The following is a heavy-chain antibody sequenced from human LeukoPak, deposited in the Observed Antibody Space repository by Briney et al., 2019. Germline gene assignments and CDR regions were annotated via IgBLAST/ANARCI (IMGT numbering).Heavy chain of an antibody. D-gene: IGHD6-19*01. V-gene: IGHV1-69*13. CDR1: GGTFSSYA. CDR3: ARNRLLTVAGQPYYYYYYYMDV. J-gene: IGHJ6*03. CDR2: IIPIFGTA. Sequence: ASVKISCKASGGTFSSYAISCVRQAPGQGLEWMGGIIPIFGTANYAQKCQGRVTITADESTSTAYMELSSLRSEDMAVYYCARNRLLTVAGQPYYYYYYYMDVWGKGTTVTISS.